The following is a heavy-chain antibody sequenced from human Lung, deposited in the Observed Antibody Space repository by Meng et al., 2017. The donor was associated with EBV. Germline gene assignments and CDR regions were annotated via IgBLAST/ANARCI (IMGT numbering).Heavy chain of an antibody. CDR3: AASSSSWYQNWFDP. CDR2: ISAYNGNT. J-gene: IGHJ5*02. Sequence: QVQLVSAGAEVKKPGASVKVSCKASGYTFTSYGISWVRQAPGQGLEWMGWISAYNGNTNYAQKLQGRVTMTTDTSTSTAYMELRSLRSDDTAVYYCAASSSSWYQNWFDPWGQGTLVTVSS. D-gene: IGHD6-13*01. CDR1: GYTFTSYG. V-gene: IGHV1-18*01.